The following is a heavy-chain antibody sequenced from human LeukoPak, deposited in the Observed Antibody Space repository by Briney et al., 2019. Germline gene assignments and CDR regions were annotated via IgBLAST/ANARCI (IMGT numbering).Heavy chain of an antibody. D-gene: IGHD1-26*01. V-gene: IGHV1-69*13. CDR3: ARVGYSNSYDY. J-gene: IGHJ4*02. Sequence: ASVKVSCKASGGTFSSYAISWVRQAPGQGLEWMGGIIPIFGTANYAQKFQGRVTITADESTSTAYMELSSLRSGDTAVYYCARVGYSNSYDYWGQGTLVTVSS. CDR2: IIPIFGTA. CDR1: GGTFSSYA.